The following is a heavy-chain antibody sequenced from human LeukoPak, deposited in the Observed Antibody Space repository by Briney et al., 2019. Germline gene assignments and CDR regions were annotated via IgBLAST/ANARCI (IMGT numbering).Heavy chain of an antibody. D-gene: IGHD2-2*01. CDR3: AKDLCSSTSCYEGYFDY. CDR2: IRYDGSNK. CDR1: GFTFSSYG. V-gene: IGHV3-30*02. J-gene: IGHJ4*02. Sequence: PGGSLRLSCAASGFTFSSYGMHWVRQAPGKGLEWVAFIRYDGSNKYYADSVKGRLTISRDNSKNTLYLQMNSPRAEDTAVYYCAKDLCSSTSCYEGYFDYWGQGTLVTVSS.